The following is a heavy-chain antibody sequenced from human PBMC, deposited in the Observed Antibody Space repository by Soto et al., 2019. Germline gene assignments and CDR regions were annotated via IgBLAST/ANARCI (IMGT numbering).Heavy chain of an antibody. CDR2: IYYSGST. V-gene: IGHV4-59*01. D-gene: IGHD3-10*01. CDR1: GGSISSYY. J-gene: IGHJ5*02. CDR3: ARGGSLWFGELDGWFDP. Sequence: SETLSLTCTVSGGSISSYYWSWIRQPPGKGLEWIGYIYYSGSTNYNPSLKSRVTISVDTSKNQFSLKLSSVTAADTAVYYCARGGSLWFGELDGWFDPWGQGTLVTVSS.